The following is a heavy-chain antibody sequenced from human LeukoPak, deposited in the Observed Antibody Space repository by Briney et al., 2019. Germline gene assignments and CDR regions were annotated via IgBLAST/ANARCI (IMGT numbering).Heavy chain of an antibody. CDR2: ISGSGGST. CDR3: AREDSSGYYYHFLH. CDR1: GFTFSSYA. Sequence: GGSLRLSCAASGFTFSSYAMSWVRQAPGKGLEWVSAISGSGGSTYYADSVRGRFTISRDNSKNTVYLQMDSLRAEDTAVYYCAREDSSGYYYHFLHWGQGTLVTVSA. D-gene: IGHD3-22*01. J-gene: IGHJ4*02. V-gene: IGHV3-23*01.